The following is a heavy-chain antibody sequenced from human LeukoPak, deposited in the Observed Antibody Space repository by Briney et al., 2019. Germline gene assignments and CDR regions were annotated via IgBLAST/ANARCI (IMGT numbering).Heavy chain of an antibody. CDR2: ISSSSSYI. V-gene: IGHV3-21*01. J-gene: IGHJ4*02. CDR3: ARDRGFYSGSYFDY. CDR1: AFTFSSYA. D-gene: IGHD1-26*01. Sequence: PGGSLRLSCAASAFTFSSYAMGWVRQAPGKGLEWVSAISSSSSYIYYADSVKGRFTISRDNAKNSLYLQMNSLRAEDTAVYYCARDRGFYSGSYFDYWGQGTLVTVSS.